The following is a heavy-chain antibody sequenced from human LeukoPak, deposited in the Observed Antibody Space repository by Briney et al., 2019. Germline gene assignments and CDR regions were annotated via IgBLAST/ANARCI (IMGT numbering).Heavy chain of an antibody. CDR1: GGSISSYY. CDR3: ASFEYSGYDSGPLFDY. Sequence: SETLSLTCTVSGGSISSYYWSWIRQPPGKGLEWIGYIYYSGSTNYNPSLKSRVTISVDTSKNQFSLKLSSATAADTAVYYCASFEYSGYDSGPLFDYWGQGTLVTVSS. D-gene: IGHD5-12*01. CDR2: IYYSGST. V-gene: IGHV4-59*01. J-gene: IGHJ4*02.